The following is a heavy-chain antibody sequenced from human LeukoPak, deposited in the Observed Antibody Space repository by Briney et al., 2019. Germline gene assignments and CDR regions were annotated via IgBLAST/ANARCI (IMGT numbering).Heavy chain of an antibody. CDR2: ISYDGSNN. V-gene: IGHV3-30-3*01. D-gene: IGHD1-26*01. CDR1: GFTFSRSA. J-gene: IGHJ4*02. Sequence: TGGSLRLSCAASGFTFSRSAMHWVRQAPGKGLEWVAFISYDGSNNYYADSVKGRFTISRDNSKNTVYLQMNSLRAEDTAVYYCARGRVAATFDGFDVWGQGTLVTVSS. CDR3: ARGRVAATFDGFDV.